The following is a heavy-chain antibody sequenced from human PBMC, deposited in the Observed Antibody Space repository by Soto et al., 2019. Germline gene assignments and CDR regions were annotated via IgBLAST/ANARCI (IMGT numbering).Heavy chain of an antibody. CDR2: INHSGKI. CDR1: GGSCSGYY. Sequence: SETLSLTCAVYGGSCSGYYWGWIRQPPGKGLEWIGEINHSGKINYNPSLKSRVTMSVDTSKSHFSLKLSSVTAADTAMYYCARGTRLAYYHYMDVWGKGTTVTVSS. CDR3: ARGTRLAYYHYMDV. D-gene: IGHD6-19*01. V-gene: IGHV4-34*01. J-gene: IGHJ6*03.